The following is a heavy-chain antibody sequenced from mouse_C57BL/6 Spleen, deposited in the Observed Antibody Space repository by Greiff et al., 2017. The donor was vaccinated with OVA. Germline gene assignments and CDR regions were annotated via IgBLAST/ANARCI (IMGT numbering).Heavy chain of an antibody. Sequence: VQLQQSGPGLVAPSQSLSITCTVSGFSLTSYGVDWVRQSPGKGLEWLGVIWGVGSTNYNSALKSRLSISKDNSKSQVFLKMNSLQTDDTAMYYCATSYYVSAMDYWGQGTSVTVSS. J-gene: IGHJ4*01. CDR1: GFSLTSYG. V-gene: IGHV2-6*01. CDR3: ATSYYVSAMDY. CDR2: IWGVGST. D-gene: IGHD1-1*01.